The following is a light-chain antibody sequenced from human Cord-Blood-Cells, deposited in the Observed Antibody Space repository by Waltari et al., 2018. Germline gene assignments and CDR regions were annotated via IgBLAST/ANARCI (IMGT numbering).Light chain of an antibody. Sequence: QTVVTQEPSFSVSPGGTVTLTCGLSSGSGSTRYYPSWYQQTPGQAPRTLIYSTNTRSSGVPDRFSGSILGNKAALTITGAQADDESDYYCVLYMGSGISVFGGGTKLTVL. J-gene: IGLJ3*02. CDR2: STN. V-gene: IGLV8-61*01. CDR3: VLYMGSGISV. CDR1: SGSGSTRYY.